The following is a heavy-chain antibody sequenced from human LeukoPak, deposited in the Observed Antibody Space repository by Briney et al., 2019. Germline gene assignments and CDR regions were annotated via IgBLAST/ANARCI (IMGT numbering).Heavy chain of an antibody. Sequence: GGSLRLSCAASGFTFSCYSMNWVRQAPGKGLEWVSSISSSSYIYYADSVKGRFTISRDNSKNTLYLQMNSLRAEDTAVYYCARLQDHYGSGSYLAYDYWGQETLVTVSS. V-gene: IGHV3-21*04. J-gene: IGHJ4*02. CDR1: GFTFSCYS. D-gene: IGHD3-10*01. CDR2: ISSSSYI. CDR3: ARLQDHYGSGSYLAYDY.